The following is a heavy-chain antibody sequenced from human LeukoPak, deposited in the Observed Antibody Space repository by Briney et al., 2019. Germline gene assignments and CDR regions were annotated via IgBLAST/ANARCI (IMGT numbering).Heavy chain of an antibody. CDR3: ARLGENGLLTGYFYP. CDR1: FSNYY. Sequence: ASVKVSCKAFSNYYIHWVRQAPGQGLEWMGRINPDSGGTDYAQKFQGRVTMTRDTSISTAYMDLSRLRSDDTAVYYCARLGENGLLTGYFYPWGQGTLVTVSS. V-gene: IGHV1-2*02. CDR2: INPDSGGT. D-gene: IGHD3-9*01. J-gene: IGHJ5*02.